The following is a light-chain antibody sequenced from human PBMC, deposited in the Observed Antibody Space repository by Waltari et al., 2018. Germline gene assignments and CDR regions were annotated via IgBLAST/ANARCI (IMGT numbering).Light chain of an antibody. CDR3: MQTLQTPGT. CDR1: QSLLHSNGYNY. J-gene: IGKJ2*01. Sequence: DIVMTQSPLSLPVTPGAPASISCRSSQSLLHSNGYNYLYWYLQKPGQSPQLLIYLGSSRASGGPARFSGSGSGTDFTLKISRVGAEDVGIYYWMQTLQTPGTFGQGTKLEIK. CDR2: LGS. V-gene: IGKV2-28*01.